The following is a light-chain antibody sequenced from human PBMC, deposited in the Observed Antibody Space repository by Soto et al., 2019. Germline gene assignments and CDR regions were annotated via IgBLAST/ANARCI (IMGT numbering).Light chain of an antibody. J-gene: IGKJ1*01. CDR1: QSVSSNH. CDR2: GGS. CDR3: QQCGSSPET. V-gene: IGKV3-20*01. Sequence: DIVLTQSPGSLSLSPGERATLYCRASQSVSSNHLAWYQQKPGQAPRLLIYGGSSRATGIPDRFSGSGSGTDFTLTISRLEPEDFAVYYCQQCGSSPETFGQGTKVDIK.